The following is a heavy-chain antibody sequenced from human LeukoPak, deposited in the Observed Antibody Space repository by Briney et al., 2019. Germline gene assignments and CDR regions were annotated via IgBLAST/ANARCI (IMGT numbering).Heavy chain of an antibody. Sequence: VASVKVSCKASGYTFTGYYMHWVRQAPGQGLEWMGWINPNSGGTNYAQKFQGRVTMTRDTSISTAYMELSRLRSDDTAVYYCARGTVVTPISWFDPWGQGTLVTVSS. D-gene: IGHD4-23*01. CDR1: GYTFTGYY. CDR3: ARGTVVTPISWFDP. J-gene: IGHJ5*02. V-gene: IGHV1-2*02. CDR2: INPNSGGT.